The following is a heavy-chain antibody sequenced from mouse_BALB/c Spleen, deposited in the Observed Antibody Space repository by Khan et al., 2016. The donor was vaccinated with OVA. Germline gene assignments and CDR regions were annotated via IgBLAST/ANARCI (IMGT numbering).Heavy chain of an antibody. J-gene: IGHJ2*01. CDR1: GYTFINYW. Sequence: VQLQESGAELAKPGASVKMSCKASGYTFINYWILWVKQRPGQGLECIGYINPSTGYTEYNQNFKDKATLTADKSSSTAYMQLSSLTSEDSTVYYCARRGLRWDFDYWGQGTTLTVSS. CDR3: ARRGLRWDFDY. CDR2: INPSTGYT. V-gene: IGHV1-7*01. D-gene: IGHD1-1*01.